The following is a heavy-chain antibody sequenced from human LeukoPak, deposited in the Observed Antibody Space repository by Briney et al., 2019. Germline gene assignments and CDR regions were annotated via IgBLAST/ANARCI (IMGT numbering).Heavy chain of an antibody. CDR2: INPRGGST. CDR1: GYTFTTYY. Sequence: ASVNVSCKASGYTFTTYYMHWVRQAPGQGLEWMAMINPRGGSTNYAQKFQGRVTMTRDTSTSTAYMELSSLRSGDTALYYCARGGSEQLSPPFDSWGQGTLVTVSS. CDR3: ARGGSEQLSPPFDS. J-gene: IGHJ4*02. V-gene: IGHV1-46*01. D-gene: IGHD3-10*01.